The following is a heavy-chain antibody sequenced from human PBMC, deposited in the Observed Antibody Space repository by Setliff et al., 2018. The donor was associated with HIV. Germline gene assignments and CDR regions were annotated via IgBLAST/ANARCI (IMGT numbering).Heavy chain of an antibody. CDR2: ISAYNDNA. CDR3: AADSLSGGSGSD. Sequence: ASVKVSCKAAGYTFTDYEITWVRQAPGQGLEWMGWISAYNDNANYVQELQGRVTMTTDTSTSTAYMELRNLRSDDTAVYFCAADSLSGGSGSDWGQGTLVTVSS. V-gene: IGHV1-18*01. J-gene: IGHJ4*02. D-gene: IGHD3-10*01. CDR1: GYTFTDYE.